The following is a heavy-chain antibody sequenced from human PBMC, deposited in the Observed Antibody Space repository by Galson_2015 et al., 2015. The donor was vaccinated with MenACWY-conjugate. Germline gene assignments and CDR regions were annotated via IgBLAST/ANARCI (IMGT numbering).Heavy chain of an antibody. Sequence: SLRLSCAASGFTFSSYAMHWVRQAPGKGLEYVSAISSNGGSTYYADSVKGRFTISRDNSKNTLYLQMSSLRAEDTAVYYCVKDEVGAASGYWGQGTLVTVSS. CDR1: GFTFSSYA. J-gene: IGHJ4*02. D-gene: IGHD1-26*01. CDR2: ISSNGGST. CDR3: VKDEVGAASGY. V-gene: IGHV3-64D*06.